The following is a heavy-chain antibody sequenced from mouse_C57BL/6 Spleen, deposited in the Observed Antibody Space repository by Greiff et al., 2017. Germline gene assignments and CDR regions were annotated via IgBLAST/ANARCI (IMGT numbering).Heavy chain of an antibody. CDR3: ARGNSPHAMDY. J-gene: IGHJ4*01. D-gene: IGHD5-2*01. V-gene: IGHV1-64*01. CDR2: IHPNSGST. CDR1: GYTFTSYW. Sequence: QVQLQQPGAELVKPGASVTLSCKASGYTFTSYWMHWVKQRPGQGLEWIGMIHPNSGSTNYNEKFKSKATLTVDKSSSTAYMQLRSLTSEDSAVCFCARGNSPHAMDYWGQGTSVTVSS.